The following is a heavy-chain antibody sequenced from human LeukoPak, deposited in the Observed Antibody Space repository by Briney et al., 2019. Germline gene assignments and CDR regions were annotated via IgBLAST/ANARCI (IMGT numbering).Heavy chain of an antibody. CDR2: INHSGST. Sequence: SETLSLTCAVYGGSFSGYYWSWIRQPPGKGLEWIGEINHSGSTNYNPSLKSRVTISVDTSKNQFSLKLSSVTAADTAVYYCARGGWFGATYGMDVWGQGTTVTVPS. V-gene: IGHV4-34*01. CDR1: GGSFSGYY. D-gene: IGHD3-10*01. CDR3: ARGGWFGATYGMDV. J-gene: IGHJ6*02.